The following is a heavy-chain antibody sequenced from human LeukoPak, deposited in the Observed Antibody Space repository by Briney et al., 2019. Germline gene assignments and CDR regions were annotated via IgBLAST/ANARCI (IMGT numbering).Heavy chain of an antibody. Sequence: ASVKVSCKASGYTFTGYYKHWVRQAPGQGLEWMGWINPSSGGTNYAQKFQGRVTMTRDTSISTAYMELSRLRSDDTAVYYCAREAYDSGSFRTDYYYMDVWGKGTTVTISS. CDR3: AREAYDSGSFRTDYYYMDV. J-gene: IGHJ6*03. CDR2: INPSSGGT. D-gene: IGHD3-10*01. V-gene: IGHV1-2*02. CDR1: GYTFTGYY.